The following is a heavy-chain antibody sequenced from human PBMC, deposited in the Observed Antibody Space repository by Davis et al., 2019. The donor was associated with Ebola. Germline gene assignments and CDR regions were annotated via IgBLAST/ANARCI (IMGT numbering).Heavy chain of an antibody. D-gene: IGHD1-1*01. V-gene: IGHV3-74*01. Sequence: GESLKISCAASGFSFSNCWMHWVRQAPGKGLVWVSHINNEGSSTSYADSVKGRFTISRDNAKNSLYLQMSSLRAEDTAVFYCAIDSRSTTSGAYWGQGTLVTVSS. CDR1: GFSFSNCW. CDR2: INNEGSST. CDR3: AIDSRSTTSGAY. J-gene: IGHJ4*02.